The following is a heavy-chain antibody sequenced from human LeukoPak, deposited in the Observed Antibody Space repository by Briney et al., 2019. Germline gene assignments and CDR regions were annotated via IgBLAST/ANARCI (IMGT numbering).Heavy chain of an antibody. CDR3: ARVLRTYYYGSGPYYFDY. D-gene: IGHD3-10*01. J-gene: IGHJ4*02. CDR1: GGTFSSYA. Sequence: SVKVSCKASGGTFSSYAISWVRQAPGQGLEWMGGIIPIFGTANYAQKFQGSVTITTDESTSTAYMELSSLRSEDTAVYYCARVLRTYYYGSGPYYFDYWGQGTLVTVSS. V-gene: IGHV1-69*05. CDR2: IIPIFGTA.